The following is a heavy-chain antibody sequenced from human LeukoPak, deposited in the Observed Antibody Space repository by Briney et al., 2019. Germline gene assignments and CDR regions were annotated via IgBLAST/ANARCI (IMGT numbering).Heavy chain of an antibody. CDR3: ARDSGSYLMYYFDY. D-gene: IGHD1-26*01. J-gene: IGHJ4*02. CDR1: GFTFSSYS. CDR2: ISSSSSTI. V-gene: IGHV3-48*01. Sequence: GGSLRLSCAASGFTFSSYSMNWVRQAPGKGLEWVSYISSSSSTIYYADSVKGRFTISRDNAENSLYLQMNSLRAEDTAVYYCARDSGSYLMYYFDYWGQGTLVTVSS.